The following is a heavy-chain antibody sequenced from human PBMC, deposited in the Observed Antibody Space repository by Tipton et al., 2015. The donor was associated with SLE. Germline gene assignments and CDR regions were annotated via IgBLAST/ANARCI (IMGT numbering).Heavy chain of an antibody. CDR2: IIPIFGSP. D-gene: IGHD3-3*01. CDR1: GGTFNTYA. J-gene: IGHJ6*02. CDR3: ARDIGALISKWGIWSDYYPYGMDV. V-gene: IGHV1-69*01. Sequence: SGAEVKKPGSSVRVSCMTSGGTFNTYAIGWVRQAPGQGLEWMGGIIPIFGSPNYVQKFQGRVTISADESTNTGYMELSSLTAEDTAMYYCARDIGALISKWGIWSDYYPYGMDVWGQGTTVIVSS.